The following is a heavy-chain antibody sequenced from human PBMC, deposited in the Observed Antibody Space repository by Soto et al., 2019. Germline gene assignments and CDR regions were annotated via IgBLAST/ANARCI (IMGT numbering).Heavy chain of an antibody. CDR1: GFSFSSYW. Sequence: PGGSLRLSCAASGFSFSSYWMSWVRQAPGKGPEWVANIKEDGGEQHYVDSVKGRFTISRDNTENSLFLQMNNQRAEDSAIYYCAITTSTVSYWFDPWGPGTQVTVSS. CDR2: IKEDGGEQ. J-gene: IGHJ5*02. V-gene: IGHV3-7*03. D-gene: IGHD4-4*01. CDR3: AITTSTVSYWFDP.